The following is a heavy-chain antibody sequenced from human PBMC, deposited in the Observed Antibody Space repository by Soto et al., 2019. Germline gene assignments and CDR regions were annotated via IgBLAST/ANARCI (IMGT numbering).Heavy chain of an antibody. D-gene: IGHD3-10*01. Sequence: QVQLVQSGPEVKKPGASVKVSCKASAYTFTTYGISWGRQAPGQGLEWMGWIRGYNGQTNYAQKFRGRVTLTTDTSTSPSYMELRSLRSDDTAMYYCARDNRKELWVEGLNAMDVWGQGTTVTVSS. CDR3: ARDNRKELWVEGLNAMDV. CDR2: IRGYNGQT. J-gene: IGHJ6*02. V-gene: IGHV1-18*04. CDR1: AYTFTTYG.